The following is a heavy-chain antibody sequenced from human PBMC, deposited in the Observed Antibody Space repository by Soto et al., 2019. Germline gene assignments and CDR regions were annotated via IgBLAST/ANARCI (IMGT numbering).Heavy chain of an antibody. CDR2: IYYSGST. CDR3: ARDGAITMRHPFDY. D-gene: IGHD3-22*01. Sequence: SETLSLTCTVSGGSISSGDYYWSWIRQPPGKGLEWIGYIYYSGSTYYNPSLKSRVTISVDTSENQFSLKLSSVTAADTAVYYCARDGAITMRHPFDYWGQGTLVTVSS. CDR1: GGSISSGDYY. J-gene: IGHJ4*02. V-gene: IGHV4-30-4*01.